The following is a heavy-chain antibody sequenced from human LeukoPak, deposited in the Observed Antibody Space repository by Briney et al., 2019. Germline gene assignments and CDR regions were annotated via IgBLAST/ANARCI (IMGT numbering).Heavy chain of an antibody. D-gene: IGHD3-10*01. J-gene: IGHJ4*02. CDR1: GDSVSNGNYY. CDR3: ARSQNYYGSGDY. Sequence: SETLSLTCTVSGDSVSNGNYYWSWLRQPPGKALEWIGYIYYTGKTYYNPSLEGRVTILVDTSRNHFSVKLSSVTAADMAVYYCARSQNYYGSGDYWSQGTLVTVSS. CDR2: IYYTGKT. V-gene: IGHV4-61*03.